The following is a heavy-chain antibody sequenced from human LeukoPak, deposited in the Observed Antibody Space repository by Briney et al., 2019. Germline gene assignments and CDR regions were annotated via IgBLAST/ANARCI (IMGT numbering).Heavy chain of an antibody. CDR3: ARRTLFLEWLSLDY. D-gene: IGHD3-3*01. CDR1: GGSISSSNW. Sequence: PSETLSLTCAVSGGSISSSNWWSWVRQPPGKGLEWIGEIYHSGSTNYNPSLKSRVTISVDKSKNQFSLKLSSVTAADTAVYYCARRTLFLEWLSLDYWGQGTLVTVSS. J-gene: IGHJ4*02. CDR2: IYHSGST. V-gene: IGHV4-4*02.